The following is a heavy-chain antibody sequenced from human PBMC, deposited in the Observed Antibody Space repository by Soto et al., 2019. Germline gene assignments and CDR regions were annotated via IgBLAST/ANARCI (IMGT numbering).Heavy chain of an antibody. Sequence: SETLSLTCTVSGGSISSGGYYWSWIRQHPGKGLEWIGYIYYSGSTYYNPSLKSRVTISVDTSKNQFSLKLSSVTAADTAVYYCARCRLLDYYDSSGYPDYWGQGTLVTVSS. CDR2: IYYSGST. CDR3: ARCRLLDYYDSSGYPDY. J-gene: IGHJ4*02. V-gene: IGHV4-31*03. CDR1: GGSISSGGYY. D-gene: IGHD3-22*01.